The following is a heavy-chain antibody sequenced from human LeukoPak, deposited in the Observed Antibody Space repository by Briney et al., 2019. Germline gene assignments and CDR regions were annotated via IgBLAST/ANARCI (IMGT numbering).Heavy chain of an antibody. D-gene: IGHD6-19*01. CDR3: ARVGGSRWQVPDDY. J-gene: IGHJ4*02. V-gene: IGHV1-69*04. CDR2: IIPILGIA. Sequence: SVKVSCKASGGTFSSYAISWVRQAPGQGLEWMGRIIPILGIANYAQKFQGRVTITADKSTSTAYMELRSLRSDDTAVYYCARVGGSRWQVPDDYWGQGTLVTVSS. CDR1: GGTFSSYA.